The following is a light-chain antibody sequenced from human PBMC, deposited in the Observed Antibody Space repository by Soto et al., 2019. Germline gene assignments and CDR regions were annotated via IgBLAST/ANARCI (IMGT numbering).Light chain of an antibody. Sequence: QSALIQPRSVSGSPGQSVTISCTGTSSDVGGYKYVSWYQQHPGKAPKLIIFEVSNRPSGVSDRFSGSNSGNTASLTISGLQAEDEADYYCTSYSRYRVLVFGGGTKVTVL. V-gene: IGLV2-11*01. CDR1: SSDVGGYKY. CDR3: TSYSRYRVLV. J-gene: IGLJ3*02. CDR2: EVS.